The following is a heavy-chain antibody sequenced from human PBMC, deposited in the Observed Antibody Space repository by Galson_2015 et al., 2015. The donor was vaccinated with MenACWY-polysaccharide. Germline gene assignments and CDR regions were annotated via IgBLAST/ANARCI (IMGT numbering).Heavy chain of an antibody. CDR2: IRWNSVTI. CDR1: GFTFDDYA. V-gene: IGHV3-9*01. D-gene: IGHD3-22*01. Sequence: SLRLSCAASGFTFDDYAMHWVRQAPGKGLEWVSGIRWNSVTIGYADSVKGRFTISRDDAKNSLYLQMNSLRTEDTALYYCAKLGGYYDTTGYYFTEYYFDYWGQGTLVTVSS. J-gene: IGHJ4*02. CDR3: AKLGGYYDTTGYYFTEYYFDY.